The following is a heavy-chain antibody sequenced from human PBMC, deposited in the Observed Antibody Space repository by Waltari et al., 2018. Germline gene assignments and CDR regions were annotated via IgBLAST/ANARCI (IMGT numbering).Heavy chain of an antibody. CDR2: IRSKAYGGTT. CDR1: GVTFVDYA. Sequence: EVQLVESGGGLVQTGRPLRLSCTASGVTFVDYAMSWVRKAPGKGLEWVGFIRSKAYGGTTEYAASVKGRFTISRDDSKSIAYLQMNSLKTEDTAVYYCTRDDYGDQGGIWGQGTMVTVSS. D-gene: IGHD4-17*01. CDR3: TRDDYGDQGGI. J-gene: IGHJ3*02. V-gene: IGHV3-49*04.